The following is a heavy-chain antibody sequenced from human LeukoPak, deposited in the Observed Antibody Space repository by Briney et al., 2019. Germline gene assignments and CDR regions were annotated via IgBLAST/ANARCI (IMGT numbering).Heavy chain of an antibody. V-gene: IGHV5-51*01. CDR1: GYRFTSYW. CDR3: ARHEEQQLADY. CDR2: VYPGDSDT. D-gene: IGHD6-13*01. Sequence: GESLKISRKGSGYRFTSYWLGWVRQMPGEGLEWMGIVYPGDSDTRYSPSFQGQVTISVDKSISTAYLQWSSLKASDTAMYYCARHEEQQLADYWGQGTLVTVSS. J-gene: IGHJ4*02.